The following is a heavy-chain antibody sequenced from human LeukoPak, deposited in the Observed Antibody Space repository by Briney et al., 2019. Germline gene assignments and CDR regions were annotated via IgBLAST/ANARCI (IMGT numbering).Heavy chain of an antibody. CDR3: ARRYRYGQYGPWWYFDL. CDR2: IYYSGST. Sequence: SETLSRTCTVSGGSISSYYLSWVRQPPGKGLEWIGYIYYSGSTNYNPSLKSRVTISVDTSKNQFSLKLSSVTAADTAVYYCARRYRYGQYGPWWYFDLWGRGTVVTVSS. CDR1: GGSISSYY. D-gene: IGHD5-18*01. V-gene: IGHV4-59*01. J-gene: IGHJ2*01.